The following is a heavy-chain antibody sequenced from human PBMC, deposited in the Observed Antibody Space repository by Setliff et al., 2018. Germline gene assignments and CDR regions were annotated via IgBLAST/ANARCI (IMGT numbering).Heavy chain of an antibody. V-gene: IGHV4-4*07. CDR2: MSTTGTT. J-gene: IGHJ3*01. D-gene: IGHD4-17*01. Sequence: SETLSLTCTISGASIMNYYWSWIRQPAGRGLEWIGRMSTTGTTTWTSSYNPSLQGRVAMSVDMSKNLFFLKISSLTTMDTAVYYCVRVGREYGDSGGFDAFSVWGQGRGVTVSS. CDR1: GASIMNYY. CDR3: VRVGREYGDSGGFDAFSV.